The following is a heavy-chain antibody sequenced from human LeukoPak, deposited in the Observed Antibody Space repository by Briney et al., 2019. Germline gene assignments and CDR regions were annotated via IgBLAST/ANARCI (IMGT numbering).Heavy chain of an antibody. CDR2: IIPILGIA. CDR3: ARGSYGLGQNWFDP. D-gene: IGHD3-10*01. Sequence: ASVKVSCKASGGTFSSYAISWVRQAPGQGLEWMGRIIPILGIANYAQKFQGRVTITADKSTSTAYMELSSLRSEDTAVYYCARGSYGLGQNWFDPWGQGTLVTVSS. V-gene: IGHV1-69*04. CDR1: GGTFSSYA. J-gene: IGHJ5*02.